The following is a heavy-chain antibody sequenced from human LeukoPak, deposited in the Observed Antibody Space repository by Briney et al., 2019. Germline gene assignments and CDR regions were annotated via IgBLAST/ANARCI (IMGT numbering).Heavy chain of an antibody. D-gene: IGHD3-10*01. V-gene: IGHV3-23*01. CDR3: ARDSGSGSYSGY. Sequence: ETLSLTCTVSGGSISSYYWSWVRQAPGKGLEWVSGISGSGGSTNYADSVKGRFTISRDNSKNTLYLQMNSLRAEDTAVYYCARDSGSGSYSGYWGLGTLVTVSS. CDR1: GGSISSYY. CDR2: ISGSGGST. J-gene: IGHJ4*02.